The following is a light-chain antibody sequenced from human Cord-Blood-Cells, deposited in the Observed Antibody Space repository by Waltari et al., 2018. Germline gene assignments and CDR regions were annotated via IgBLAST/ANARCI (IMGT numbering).Light chain of an antibody. V-gene: IGLV2-14*01. CDR2: DVS. J-gene: IGLJ1*01. Sequence: QSALTQPASVSGSPGQSITLSCTGTSSAVGGYNYVSWYQQHPGKAPKLMIYDVSNRRSAVSNRFSGSKSGNTASLTISGLQAEDEADYYCSSYTSSSTPHYVFGTGTKVTVL. CDR3: SSYTSSSTPHYV. CDR1: SSAVGGYNY.